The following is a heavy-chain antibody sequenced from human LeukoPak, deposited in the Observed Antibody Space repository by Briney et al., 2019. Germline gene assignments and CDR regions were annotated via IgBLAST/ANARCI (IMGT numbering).Heavy chain of an antibody. D-gene: IGHD1-26*01. V-gene: IGHV4-34*01. CDR1: GVSFSGYY. CDR3: ARVGGSYFPPYYYYYMDV. Sequence: PSETLSLTCAVYGVSFSGYYWSWIRQPPGKGLEWIGEINHSGSTNYNPSLKSRVTISVDTSKNQFSLKLSSVTAADTAVYYCARVGGSYFPPYYYYYMDVWGKGTTVTISS. CDR2: INHSGST. J-gene: IGHJ6*03.